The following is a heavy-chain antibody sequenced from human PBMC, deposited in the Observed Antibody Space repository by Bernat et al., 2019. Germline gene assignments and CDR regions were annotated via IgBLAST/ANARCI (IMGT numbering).Heavy chain of an antibody. Sequence: EVQLVESAGGVVRPGGSLRLSCAASGFTFDDYGMSWVRQAPGKGLEWVSGINWNGGSTGYADSVKGRFTISRDNAKNSLYLQMNSLSAEDTALYYCARGYGGNSRYVGLFDYWGQGTLVTVSS. D-gene: IGHD2-21*02. V-gene: IGHV3-20*04. CDR2: INWNGGST. CDR1: GFTFDDYG. CDR3: ARGYGGNSRYVGLFDY. J-gene: IGHJ4*02.